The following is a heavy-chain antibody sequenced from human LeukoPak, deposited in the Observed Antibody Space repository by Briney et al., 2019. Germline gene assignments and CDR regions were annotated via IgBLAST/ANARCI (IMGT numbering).Heavy chain of an antibody. CDR1: GFTFSSYG. CDR2: ISGSGGST. V-gene: IGHV3-23*01. Sequence: GGSLRLSCAASGFTFSSYGMSWVRQAPGKGLEWVSVISGSGGSTFYADSVKGRFTISRDNAQNSLYLQMNSLRVEDTAIYYCARDPYNGAYSEGYYYYYMDVWGKGTTVTVSS. J-gene: IGHJ6*03. CDR3: ARDPYNGAYSEGYYYYYMDV. D-gene: IGHD1-1*01.